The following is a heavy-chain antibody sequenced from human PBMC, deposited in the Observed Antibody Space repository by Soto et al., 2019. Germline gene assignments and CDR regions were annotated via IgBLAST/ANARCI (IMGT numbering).Heavy chain of an antibody. V-gene: IGHV4-31*03. CDR1: GDSIGSGGYY. CDR2: IYHSGST. Sequence: SETLSLTCTVSGDSIGSGGYYWSWIRQHPGKGLEWIGHIYHSGSTSYNPSLKSRVTVSVDRSKNQFSLRLSSVTAADTAVYYCARGYYYDSGAFYSTPHYYGMDVWGQGTTVTVSS. D-gene: IGHD3-22*01. CDR3: ARGYYYDSGAFYSTPHYYGMDV. J-gene: IGHJ6*02.